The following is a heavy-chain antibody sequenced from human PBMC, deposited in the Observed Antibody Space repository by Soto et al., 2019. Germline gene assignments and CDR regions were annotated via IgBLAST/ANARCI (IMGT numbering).Heavy chain of an antibody. J-gene: IGHJ4*02. D-gene: IGHD1-26*01. CDR3: ARDCLGGCGSYPMLDY. Sequence: EVQVLESGGGLVQPGGSLRLSCSASGFTFRSYAMSWVRQAPGKGLEWVSVIVDSGDITYYADSVKGRFTISRDNSKNTLYLQMNSLRAEDTAVYYCARDCLGGCGSYPMLDYWGQGTLVTVSS. V-gene: IGHV3-23*01. CDR2: IVDSGDIT. CDR1: GFTFRSYA.